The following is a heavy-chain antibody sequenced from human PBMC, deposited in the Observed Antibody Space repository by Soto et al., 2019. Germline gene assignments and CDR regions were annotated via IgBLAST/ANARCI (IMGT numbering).Heavy chain of an antibody. D-gene: IGHD6-19*01. Sequence: ASETLSLTCTVSGGSISSYYWSWIRQPPGKGPEWIGYIYYSGSTNYNPSLKSRVTISVDTSKNQFSLKLSSVTAADTAVYYCARHDGSSGWTKFDYWGQGTLVTVSS. V-gene: IGHV4-59*08. CDR2: IYYSGST. CDR3: ARHDGSSGWTKFDY. J-gene: IGHJ4*02. CDR1: GGSISSYY.